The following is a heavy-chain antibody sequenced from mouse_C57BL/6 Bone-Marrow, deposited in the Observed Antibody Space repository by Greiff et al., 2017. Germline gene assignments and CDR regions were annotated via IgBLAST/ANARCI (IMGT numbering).Heavy chain of an antibody. CDR1: GFTFSDYG. D-gene: IGHD2-1*01. J-gene: IGHJ3*01. CDR3: ARPRFYGNSWFAY. CDR2: ISSGSSTI. Sequence: EVMLVESGGGLVKPGGSLKLSCAASGFTFSDYGMHWVRQAPEKGLEWVAYISSGSSTIYYADTVKGRFTISRDKAKNTLFLQMTSLRSEDTAMYYCARPRFYGNSWFAYWGQGTLVTVSA. V-gene: IGHV5-17*01.